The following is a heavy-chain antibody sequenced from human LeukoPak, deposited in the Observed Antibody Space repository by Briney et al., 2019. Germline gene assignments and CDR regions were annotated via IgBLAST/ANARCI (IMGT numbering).Heavy chain of an antibody. CDR2: ISSSSSTI. D-gene: IGHD6-19*01. V-gene: IGHV3-48*04. Sequence: PGGSLRLSCAASGFTFSSYSMNWVRQAPGKGLEWVSYISSSSSTIYYADSVKGRFTISRDNAKNSLYLQMNSLRAEDTAVYYCARPHDSGWSDYWGQGTLVTVSS. J-gene: IGHJ4*02. CDR3: ARPHDSGWSDY. CDR1: GFTFSSYS.